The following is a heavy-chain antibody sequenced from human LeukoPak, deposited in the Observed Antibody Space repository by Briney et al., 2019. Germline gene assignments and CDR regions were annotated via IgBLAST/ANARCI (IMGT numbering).Heavy chain of an antibody. CDR2: ISWNSGSI. D-gene: IGHD3-10*01. J-gene: IGHJ6*03. CDR1: GFTFDDYA. Sequence: GGSLRLSCAASGFTFDDYAMHWVRQAPGKGLEWVSGISWNSGSIGYADSVKGRFTISRDDAKNSLYLQMNSLRADDTAVYYCARFAAGGSYYYYMDVWGKGTTVTVSS. CDR3: ARFAAGGSYYYYMDV. V-gene: IGHV3-9*01.